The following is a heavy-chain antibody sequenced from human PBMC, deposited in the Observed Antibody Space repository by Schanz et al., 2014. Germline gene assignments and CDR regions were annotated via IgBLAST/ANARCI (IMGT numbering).Heavy chain of an antibody. V-gene: IGHV3-23*04. D-gene: IGHD3-10*01. CDR3: AKGRFGELSAFDI. Sequence: EVHLVESGGGLVQPGGSLRLSCAASGITFSSHSFNWVRQAPGKGLEWVSAINTGVNTYYADSVRGRFTMSRDNSKNTLYLQMNSLRAEDTAVYYCAKGRFGELSAFDIWGQGTMVTVSS. CDR2: INTGVNT. CDR1: GITFSSHS. J-gene: IGHJ3*02.